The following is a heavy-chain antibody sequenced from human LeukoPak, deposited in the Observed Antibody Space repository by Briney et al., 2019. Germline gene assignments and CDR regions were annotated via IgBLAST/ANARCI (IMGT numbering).Heavy chain of an antibody. J-gene: IGHJ6*03. CDR3: VRDEAVVTTDYYYYYMDV. Sequence: SETLSLTCTVSGGSISTYYWSWIRQPPGKGLEWFGRIYSSGSTNYNPSLKSRVTMSVDTSKNQFSLKLSSVTAADTAVYYCVRDEAVVTTDYYYYYMDVWGKGTTVTVSS. D-gene: IGHD4-23*01. CDR1: GGSISTYY. CDR2: IYSSGST. V-gene: IGHV4-4*07.